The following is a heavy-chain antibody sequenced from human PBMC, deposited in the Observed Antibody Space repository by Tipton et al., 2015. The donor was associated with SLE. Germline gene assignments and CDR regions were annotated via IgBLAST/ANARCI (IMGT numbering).Heavy chain of an antibody. CDR3: ARGPYYYMDV. Sequence: TLSLTYTVSNGSISSSPYYWGWIRQSPGKGLEWVGSMYYSGSTYYNPSLKSRVTMSVDTSRNQCSLNLTSVTAADTAVYYCARGPYYYMDVWGKGTTVTVSS. CDR1: NGSISSSPYY. V-gene: IGHV4-39*07. J-gene: IGHJ6*03. CDR2: MYYSGST.